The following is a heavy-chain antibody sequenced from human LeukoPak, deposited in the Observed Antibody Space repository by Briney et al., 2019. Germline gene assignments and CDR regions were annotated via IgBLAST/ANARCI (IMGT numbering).Heavy chain of an antibody. CDR2: IYYSGST. CDR1: GGSISSYY. D-gene: IGHD3-3*01. CDR3: ARGVTIFGVATGGAFDI. Sequence: SETLSLTCTVSGGSISSYYWSWIRQPPGKGLEWIGYIYYSGSTNYNPSLKSRVTISVDTSKNQFSLKLSSVTAADTAVYYCARGVTIFGVATGGAFDIWGQGTMVTVSS. J-gene: IGHJ3*02. V-gene: IGHV4-59*01.